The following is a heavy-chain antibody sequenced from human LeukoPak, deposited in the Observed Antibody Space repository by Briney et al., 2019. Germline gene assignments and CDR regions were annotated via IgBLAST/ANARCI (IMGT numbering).Heavy chain of an antibody. Sequence: ASVKVSCKASGYSFTGYYMNWVRQAPGQGLEWMGWINSDSGFTKYAQKFQGRVTMTRDTSITTVYMDLTRLTSDDTAVYYCARNFDMKGFDPWGQGTLVTVSS. J-gene: IGHJ5*02. CDR2: INSDSGFT. CDR3: ARNFDMKGFDP. V-gene: IGHV1-2*02. CDR1: GYSFTGYY. D-gene: IGHD3-9*01.